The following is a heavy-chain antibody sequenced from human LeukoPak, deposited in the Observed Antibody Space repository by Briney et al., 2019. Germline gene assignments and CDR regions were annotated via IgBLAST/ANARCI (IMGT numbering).Heavy chain of an antibody. CDR3: AKWGYISGYYYDF. J-gene: IGHJ4*02. CDR2: IRPDGSAQ. CDR1: GFSFSSHW. Sequence: GGSLRLSCAASGFSFSSHWMSWVRRAPGKGLEWVANIRPDGSAQYYVDSVKGRFTISRDNAKNSLFLHMNSLRAEYTALYYCAKWGYISGYYYDFWGQGTLVTVSS. D-gene: IGHD6-19*01. V-gene: IGHV3-7*03.